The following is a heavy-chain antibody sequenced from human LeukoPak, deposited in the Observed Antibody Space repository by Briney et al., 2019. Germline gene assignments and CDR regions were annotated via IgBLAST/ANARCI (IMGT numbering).Heavy chain of an antibody. J-gene: IGHJ4*02. CDR3: ANVGGGNWVQLWLNPFDY. CDR1: GFTFSSYA. V-gene: IGHV3-23*01. CDR2: ISGSGGST. D-gene: IGHD5-18*01. Sequence: GGSLRLSCAASGFTFSSYAMSWVRQAPGKGLEWVSAISGSGGSTYYADSVKGRFTISRDNSKNTLYLQMNSLRAEDTAVYYWANVGGGNWVQLWLNPFDYWGQGTLVTVSS.